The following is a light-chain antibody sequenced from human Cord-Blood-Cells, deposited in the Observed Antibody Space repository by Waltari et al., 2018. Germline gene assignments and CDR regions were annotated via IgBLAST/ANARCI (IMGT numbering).Light chain of an antibody. Sequence: SSDLTQDPAVSVALGQTVRITCQGDSLRSSYASWYQQKPGQAPVLVIYGKNHRPSGIPDRFSGSSSGNTASLTITGAQAEDEADYYCNSRDSSGNHWVFGGGTKLTVL. J-gene: IGLJ3*02. V-gene: IGLV3-19*01. CDR2: GKN. CDR3: NSRDSSGNHWV. CDR1: SLRSSY.